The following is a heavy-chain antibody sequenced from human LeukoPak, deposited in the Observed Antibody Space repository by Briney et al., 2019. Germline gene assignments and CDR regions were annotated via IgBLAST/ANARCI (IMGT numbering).Heavy chain of an antibody. D-gene: IGHD3-3*01. V-gene: IGHV3-21*04. Sequence: GGSLRLSCAASGFTFSIYSMNWVRQTPGKGLEWVSSISSSSTYIYYADSVKGRFTISRDNAKNSLYLQMNSLRAEDTAVYYCAKSYYDFWSGYYYYFDYWGQGTLVTVSS. CDR1: GFTFSIYS. CDR3: AKSYYDFWSGYYYYFDY. CDR2: ISSSSTYI. J-gene: IGHJ4*02.